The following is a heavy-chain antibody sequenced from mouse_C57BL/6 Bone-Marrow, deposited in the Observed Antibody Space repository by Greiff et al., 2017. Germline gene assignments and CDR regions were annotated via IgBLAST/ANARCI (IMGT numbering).Heavy chain of an antibody. CDR3: ARDPNWYYAMDY. CDR2: ISDGGSYT. CDR1: GFTFSSYA. D-gene: IGHD4-1*02. J-gene: IGHJ4*01. Sequence: DVHLVESGGGLVKPGGSLKLSCAASGFTFSSYAMSWVRQTPEKRLEWVATISDGGSYTYYPDNVKGRFTISRDNAKNNLYLQMRHLKSEDTAMYYCARDPNWYYAMDYWGQGTSGTVSS. V-gene: IGHV5-4*01.